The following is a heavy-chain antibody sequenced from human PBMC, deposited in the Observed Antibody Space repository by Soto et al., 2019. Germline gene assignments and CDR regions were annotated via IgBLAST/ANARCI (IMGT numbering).Heavy chain of an antibody. D-gene: IGHD6-19*01. J-gene: IGHJ4*02. V-gene: IGHV3-23*01. CDR3: EKDMGEFSQWLVHPSFYY. CDR1: GLTFSSSA. Sequence: GGSLRLSCAASGLTFSSSAMSWGRQAPGKKLDLVSASSGSRCSQYYADTVKGRLTLTRDNYKNTLYLQMNSVRDEDMVLHYCEKDMGEFSQWLVHPSFYYTRQGTLV. CDR2: SSGSRCSQ.